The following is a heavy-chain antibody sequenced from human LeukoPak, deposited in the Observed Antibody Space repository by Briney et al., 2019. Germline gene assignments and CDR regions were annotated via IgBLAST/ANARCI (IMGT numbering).Heavy chain of an antibody. CDR3: ARDKEVLRGAITGVLFDY. CDR1: GFTFSSYW. D-gene: IGHD3-10*01. Sequence: GGSLRLSCAASGFTFSSYWMSWVRQAPGKGLEWVASIKEDGTENYYVDSVKGRFTISRDNAENSLYLEMNSLRAEDTAVYYCARDKEVLRGAITGVLFDYWGQGTLVTVSS. J-gene: IGHJ4*02. CDR2: IKEDGTEN. V-gene: IGHV3-7*01.